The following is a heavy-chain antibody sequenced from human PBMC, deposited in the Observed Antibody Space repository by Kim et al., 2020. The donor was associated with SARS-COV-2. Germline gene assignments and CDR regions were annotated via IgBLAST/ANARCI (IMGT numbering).Heavy chain of an antibody. CDR2: IKQDGNQK. CDR1: GFTFSSYW. V-gene: IGHV3-7*01. Sequence: GGSLRLSCAASGFTFSSYWMTWVRQAPGKGLEWVANIKQDGNQKYYVDSVKGRFTISRDNAKNSLYLQMNSLRAEDTAVYYCAKDGDRYSSWYDAFDIGG. CDR3: AKDGDRYSSWYDAFDI. D-gene: IGHD6-19*01. J-gene: IGHJ3*02.